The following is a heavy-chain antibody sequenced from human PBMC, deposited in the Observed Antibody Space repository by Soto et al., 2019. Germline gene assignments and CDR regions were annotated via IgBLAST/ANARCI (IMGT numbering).Heavy chain of an antibody. V-gene: IGHV4-4*02. CDR2: IFHSGRT. Sequence: QVQLQESGPGLVKPSGTLSLTCAVSGGSISSDHWWSWVRQPPGKGLEWIGEIFHSGRTNYTPSLKSRVTISMDKSDNQFSLKLSSVTAADTAVYYCARKPFDYWGQGTLVTVSS. CDR3: ARKPFDY. CDR1: GGSISSDHW. J-gene: IGHJ4*02.